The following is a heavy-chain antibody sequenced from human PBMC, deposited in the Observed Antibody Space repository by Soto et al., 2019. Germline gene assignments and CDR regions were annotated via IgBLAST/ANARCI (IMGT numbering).Heavy chain of an antibody. CDR2: ISAYNGNT. Sequence: ASVKVSCKASGYTFTSYGISWVRQAPGQGLEWMGWISAYNGNTNYAQKLQGRVTMTTDTSTSTAYMELRSLRSDDTAVYYCARVSIDEGAYCGGDCYSPYYYYGMDVWGQGTTVTVSS. CDR3: ARVSIDEGAYCGGDCYSPYYYYGMDV. D-gene: IGHD2-21*02. J-gene: IGHJ6*02. V-gene: IGHV1-18*01. CDR1: GYTFTSYG.